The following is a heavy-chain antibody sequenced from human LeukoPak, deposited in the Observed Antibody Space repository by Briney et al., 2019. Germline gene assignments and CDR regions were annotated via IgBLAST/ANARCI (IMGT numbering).Heavy chain of an antibody. J-gene: IGHJ4*02. CDR2: IYYSGST. V-gene: IGHV4-39*07. CDR1: GGSISSSNYY. CDR3: ARRHSYGYPGPFDY. D-gene: IGHD5-18*01. Sequence: PSETLSLTCTVSGGSISSSNYYWGWIRQPPGTGLEWIGSIYYSGSTYYNPSLKSRVTISVDTSKNQFSLKLSSVTAADTAVYYCARRHSYGYPGPFDYWGQGTLVTVSS.